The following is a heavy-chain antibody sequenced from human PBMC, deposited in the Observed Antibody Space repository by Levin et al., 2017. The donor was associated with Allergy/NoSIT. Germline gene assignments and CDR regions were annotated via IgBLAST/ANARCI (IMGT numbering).Heavy chain of an antibody. Sequence: TGGSLRLSCAASGFTFSSYAMHWVRQAPGKGLEWVAVISYDGSNKYYADSVKGRFTISRDNSKNTLYLQMNSLRAEDTAVYYCARGSSHEYWGQGTLVTVSS. CDR2: ISYDGSNK. CDR1: GFTFSSYA. J-gene: IGHJ4*02. V-gene: IGHV3-30-3*01. D-gene: IGHD6-13*01. CDR3: ARGSSHEY.